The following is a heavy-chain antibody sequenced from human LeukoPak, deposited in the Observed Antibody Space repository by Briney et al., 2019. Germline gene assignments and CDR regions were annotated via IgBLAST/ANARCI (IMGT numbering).Heavy chain of an antibody. J-gene: IGHJ4*02. CDR1: GGSTNSYY. CDR3: ARKGAAGTGLDY. V-gene: IGHV4-59*01. D-gene: IGHD1-1*01. Sequence: SETLSLTCAVSGGSTNSYYWSWIRQPPGKGLEWIGYIYYRGTTNYNPSLKSRVTISVDTSKNQFSLRLNSVTAADTAVYFCARKGAAGTGLDYWGLGTQVTVSS. CDR2: IYYRGTT.